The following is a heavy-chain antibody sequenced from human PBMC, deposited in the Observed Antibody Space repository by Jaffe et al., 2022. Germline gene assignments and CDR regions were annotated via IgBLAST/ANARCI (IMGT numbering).Heavy chain of an antibody. CDR1: GYTLTELS. J-gene: IGHJ6*03. V-gene: IGHV1-24*01. CDR3: ATSSHCTGGVCSTTYYYYYYMDV. Sequence: QVQLVQSGAEVKKPGASVKVSCKVSGYTLTELSMHWVRQAPGKGLEWMGGFDPEDGETIYAQKFQGRVTMTEDTSTDTAYMELSSLRSEDTAVYYCATSSHCTGGVCSTTYYYYYYMDVWGKGTTVTVSS. CDR2: FDPEDGET. D-gene: IGHD2-8*02.